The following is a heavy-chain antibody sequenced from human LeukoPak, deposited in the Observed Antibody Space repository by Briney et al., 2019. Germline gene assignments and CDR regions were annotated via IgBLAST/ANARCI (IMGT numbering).Heavy chain of an antibody. CDR3: ARDDDLDY. V-gene: IGHV3-23*01. CDR1: GFTFSSYA. Sequence: PGGSLTLSCAASGFTFSSYAMSWVRQAPGKGLEWVSTIGGGGESTYYADSVKGRFTISRDNSKNTVYLQMNSLRAEDTAVYYCARDDDLDYWGQGTLVTVSS. J-gene: IGHJ4*02. CDR2: IGGGGEST.